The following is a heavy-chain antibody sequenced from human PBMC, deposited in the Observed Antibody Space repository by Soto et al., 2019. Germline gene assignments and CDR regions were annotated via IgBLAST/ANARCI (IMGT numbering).Heavy chain of an antibody. D-gene: IGHD2-8*01. Sequence: SETLSLTCTVSGDSIGTTHSYWAWIRQSPGKGLEWIGNIHYSGSTYYMPSLRSRVTLSVDASKNQFSLRLTSVTAEDTAVYYCARHEGNGNVWPLDYWGQGILVTVSS. CDR2: IHYSGST. CDR1: GDSIGTTHSY. CDR3: ARHEGNGNVWPLDY. V-gene: IGHV4-39*01. J-gene: IGHJ4*02.